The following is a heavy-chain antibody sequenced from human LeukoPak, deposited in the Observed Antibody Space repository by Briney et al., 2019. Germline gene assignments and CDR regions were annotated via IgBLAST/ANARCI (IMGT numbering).Heavy chain of an antibody. D-gene: IGHD6-19*01. CDR3: ARGLAEGGYYYYGMDV. J-gene: IGHJ6*02. CDR2: IWYDGSNK. Sequence: GGSLRLSCAASGFTFSSYGMHWVRQAPGKGLEWVAVIWYDGSNKYYADSVKGRFTISRDNSKNTLYLQMNSLRAEDTAVYYCARGLAEGGYYYYGMDVWGQGTTVTVSS. CDR1: GFTFSSYG. V-gene: IGHV3-33*01.